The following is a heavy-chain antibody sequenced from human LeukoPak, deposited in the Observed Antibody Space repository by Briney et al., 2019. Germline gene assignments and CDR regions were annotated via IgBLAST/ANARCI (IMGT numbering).Heavy chain of an antibody. D-gene: IGHD3-10*01. Sequence: LSLTCTVSGGSIRSGSYYWSWIRQPAGKGLEWVSSISSSSSYIYYADSVKGRFTISRDNAKNSLYLQMNSLRAEDTAVYYCARENYGSGSYYLPYWGQGTLVTVSS. V-gene: IGHV3-21*01. J-gene: IGHJ4*02. CDR2: ISSSSSYI. CDR3: ARENYGSGSYYLPY. CDR1: GGSIRSGSYY.